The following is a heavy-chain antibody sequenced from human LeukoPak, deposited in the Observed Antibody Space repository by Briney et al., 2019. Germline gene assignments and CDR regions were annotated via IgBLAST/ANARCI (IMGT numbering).Heavy chain of an antibody. Sequence: GASVKVSCKASGYTFTSYGISWVRQAPGQGLEWMGWISAYNGNTNYAQKLQGRVTMTTDTSTSTAYMELRSLRSDDTAVYYCARTGKQWLVVVDYYYYMDVWGKGTTVTVSS. J-gene: IGHJ6*03. D-gene: IGHD6-19*01. CDR1: GYTFTSYG. V-gene: IGHV1-18*01. CDR3: ARTGKQWLVVVDYYYYMDV. CDR2: ISAYNGNT.